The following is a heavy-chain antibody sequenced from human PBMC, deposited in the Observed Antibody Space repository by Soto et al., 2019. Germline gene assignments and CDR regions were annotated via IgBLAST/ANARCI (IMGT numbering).Heavy chain of an antibody. Sequence: QVQLVQSGAEVKKPGASVKVSCEASGYTFTSYSIHWVRQAPGQRLEWMGWINAGNGITKYSQKFQGRVTIARDTSASTAYMELSSLRPEDTAVYYCAREHDFWSNYCFDYWGQGTLVTVSS. J-gene: IGHJ4*02. D-gene: IGHD3-3*01. CDR1: GYTFTSYS. CDR3: AREHDFWSNYCFDY. V-gene: IGHV1-3*01. CDR2: INAGNGIT.